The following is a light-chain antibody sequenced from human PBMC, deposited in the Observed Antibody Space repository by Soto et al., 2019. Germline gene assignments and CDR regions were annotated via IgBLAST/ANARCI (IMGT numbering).Light chain of an antibody. Sequence: QFALTQPASVSGSPGQSITISCTGTSSDIGYYDYVSWYQHHSGKAPKLIIYEVNNRPSGVSNRFSGSKSVNTASLTISGLQAEDEADYYCSSHSSSSAYYVFGTGTKVTVL. V-gene: IGLV2-14*01. CDR1: SSDIGYYDY. CDR3: SSHSSSSAYYV. J-gene: IGLJ1*01. CDR2: EVN.